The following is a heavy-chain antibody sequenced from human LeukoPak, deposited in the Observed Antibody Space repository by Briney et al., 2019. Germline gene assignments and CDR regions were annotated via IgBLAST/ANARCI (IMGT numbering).Heavy chain of an antibody. CDR3: ARHTRIAARPYYFDY. CDR2: ISAYNGNT. D-gene: IGHD6-6*01. Sequence: ASVKVSCKASGYTFTGYYMHWVRQAPGQGLEWMGWISAYNGNTNYAQKLQGRVTMTTDTSTSTAYMELRSLRSDDTAVYYCARHTRIAARPYYFDYWGQGTLVTVSS. J-gene: IGHJ4*02. V-gene: IGHV1-18*04. CDR1: GYTFTGYY.